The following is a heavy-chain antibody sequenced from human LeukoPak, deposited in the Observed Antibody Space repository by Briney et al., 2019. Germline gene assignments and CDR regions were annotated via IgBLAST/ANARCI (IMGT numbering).Heavy chain of an antibody. CDR2: ISYDGDNK. Sequence: GGSLRLSCAASGFTFNTYAIHWVRQAPGKGLEWVTLISYDGDNKFYADSVRGRFTISRDNSKYTLYLQMNSLRTEDTAVYYCARGGYYASGSYYKPGFDYWGQGTLVTVSS. CDR1: GFTFNTYA. J-gene: IGHJ4*02. D-gene: IGHD3-10*01. V-gene: IGHV3-30-3*01. CDR3: ARGGYYASGSYYKPGFDY.